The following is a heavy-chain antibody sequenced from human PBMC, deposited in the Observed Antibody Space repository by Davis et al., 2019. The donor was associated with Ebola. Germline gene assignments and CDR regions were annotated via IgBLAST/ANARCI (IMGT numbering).Heavy chain of an antibody. CDR2: IDWDDDK. CDR3: VRGFLDSSGQRFDP. V-gene: IGHV2-70*11. J-gene: IGHJ5*02. D-gene: IGHD3-22*01. Sequence: SGPTLVKPTQTLTLTCTFSGFSLSTTGMCVNWIRQPPGKALEWHARIDWDDDKYYSTSLKTRPTISKDTSKNQMVLTMTNVDPVDTATYYCVRGFLDSSGQRFDPWGQGTLVIVSS. CDR1: GFSLSTTGMC.